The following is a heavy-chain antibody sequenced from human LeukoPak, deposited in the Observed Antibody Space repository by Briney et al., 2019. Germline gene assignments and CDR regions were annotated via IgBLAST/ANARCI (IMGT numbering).Heavy chain of an antibody. Sequence: PSETLSLTCAVYGGSFSGFYWNWIRQPPGKGLEWIGEINHSGTTNYNPSLKSRVTISGDTSKNQFSLKLSSVTAADTAVYYCARVPKGSGYFNYWGQGTLVTVSS. CDR3: ARVPKGSGYFNY. CDR1: GGSFSGFY. D-gene: IGHD3-10*01. CDR2: INHSGTT. J-gene: IGHJ4*02. V-gene: IGHV4-34*01.